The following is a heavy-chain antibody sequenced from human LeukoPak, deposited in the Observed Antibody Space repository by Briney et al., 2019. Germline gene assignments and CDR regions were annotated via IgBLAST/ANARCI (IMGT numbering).Heavy chain of an antibody. CDR3: ARDPSPLVDTAMAYDY. CDR1: GFTFSSYS. CDR2: ISSSSSYI. Sequence: GGSLRLSCAASGFTFSSYSTNWVRQAPGKGLEWVSSISSSSSYIYYADSVKGRFTISRDNAKNSLYPQMNSLRAEDTAVYYCARDPSPLVDTAMAYDYWGQGTLVTVSS. J-gene: IGHJ4*02. D-gene: IGHD5-18*01. V-gene: IGHV3-21*01.